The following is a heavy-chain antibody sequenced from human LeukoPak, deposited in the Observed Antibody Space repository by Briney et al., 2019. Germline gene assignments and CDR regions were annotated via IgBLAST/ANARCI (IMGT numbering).Heavy chain of an antibody. Sequence: PGGSLRLSCAASGFTFSSYSMNWVRQAPGKGLEWVSSISSSSTNTHYADSMKGRFTISRDNAKNSLYLQMNSLRADDSAVYYCVRGDSRDFWGQGTLVTVSS. CDR2: ISSSSTNT. CDR1: GFTFSSYS. J-gene: IGHJ4*02. CDR3: VRGDSRDF. D-gene: IGHD6-13*01. V-gene: IGHV3-21*01.